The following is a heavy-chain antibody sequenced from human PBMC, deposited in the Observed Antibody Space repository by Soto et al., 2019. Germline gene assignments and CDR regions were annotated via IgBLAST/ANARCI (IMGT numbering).Heavy chain of an antibody. D-gene: IGHD3-22*01. Sequence: GSLRLSCAASAFTFKNHWMHWVRQVPGKGPVWVSRINGDGSFTSYADAVKGRFTISRDNAKNTLSLQMNSLRAEDTAVYYCAREIYDDYDSSGFDRWGQGTLVTVSS. J-gene: IGHJ4*02. V-gene: IGHV3-74*01. CDR1: AFTFKNHW. CDR2: INGDGSFT. CDR3: AREIYDDYDSSGFDR.